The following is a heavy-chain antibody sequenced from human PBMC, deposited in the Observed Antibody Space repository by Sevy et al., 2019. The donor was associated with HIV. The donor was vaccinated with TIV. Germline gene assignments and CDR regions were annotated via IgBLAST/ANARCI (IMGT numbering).Heavy chain of an antibody. CDR3: ARGFGAVAAHRGALDI. V-gene: IGHV1-18*01. J-gene: IGHJ3*02. Sequence: GESLKISCMASGYTFSSYDISWVRQAPGQGLEWMGWISAYNGNTNYAQMIQGRVTMTTDTSTGTAYMDLRSLRSDDTAVYYCARGFGAVAAHRGALDIWGQGTMVTVSS. D-gene: IGHD6-19*01. CDR2: ISAYNGNT. CDR1: GYTFSSYD.